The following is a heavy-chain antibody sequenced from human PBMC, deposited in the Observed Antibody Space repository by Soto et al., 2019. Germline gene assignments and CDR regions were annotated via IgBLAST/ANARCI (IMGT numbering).Heavy chain of an antibody. D-gene: IGHD2-15*01. V-gene: IGHV3-66*01. CDR2: IQSGGPT. CDR3: ARDDVLCDGGRCYGVPLDV. J-gene: IGHJ6*04. Sequence: EVQLVESGGGLVQPGGSLRLSCAASGFTVSSKYMRWVRQAPGKGLEWVSLIQSGGPTYYADSVKGRFTISRDTSENTVHLQMDSLRAEDTAVYYCARDDVLCDGGRCYGVPLDVGGKGTTVTVSS. CDR1: GFTVSSKY.